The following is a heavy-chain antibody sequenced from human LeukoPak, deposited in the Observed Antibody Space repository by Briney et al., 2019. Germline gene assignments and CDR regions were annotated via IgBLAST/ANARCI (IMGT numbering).Heavy chain of an antibody. CDR1: GFTFSTHW. D-gene: IGHD3-22*01. CDR3: ARDSSGYQ. Sequence: GGSLRLSCAASGFTFSTHWMSWVRQAPGKGLEWVANIKEDGSGKYSGDSVKGRFTISRDNAKNSLYLEMNSLRVEDTAVYYCARDSSGYQWGQGTLVTVSS. V-gene: IGHV3-7*01. J-gene: IGHJ4*02. CDR2: IKEDGSGK.